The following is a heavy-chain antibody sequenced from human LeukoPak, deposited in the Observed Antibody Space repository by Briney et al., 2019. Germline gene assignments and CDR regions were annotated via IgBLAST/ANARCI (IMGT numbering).Heavy chain of an antibody. CDR1: GYSISSGYY. J-gene: IGHJ5*02. V-gene: IGHV4-38-2*02. Sequence: PSETLSLTCTVSGYSISSGYYWGWIRPPPGKGLEWIGSIYHSGRTYYNPSLKTRVTVSLDTSKNQFSLNLISVTAADTAVYYCARAHWFLDYGDHPAVRNWFDPWGQGALVTVSS. CDR3: ARAHWFLDYGDHPAVRNWFDP. D-gene: IGHD4-17*01. CDR2: IYHSGRT.